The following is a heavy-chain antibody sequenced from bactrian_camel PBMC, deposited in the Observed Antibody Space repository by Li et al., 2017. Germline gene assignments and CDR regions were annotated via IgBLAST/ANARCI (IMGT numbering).Heavy chain of an antibody. D-gene: IGHD2*01. CDR2: ISTTANGNP. Sequence: HVQLVESGGGSVQAGGSLRLSCTGSFYSSNCVAWFRQTPGKQHEGVAAISTTANGNPYYADSVKGRFTISKDNAKNTLYLQMSSLKPEDSAMYYCAAEPSRLRTCPRVLTVNYWGQGTQVTVS. J-gene: IGHJ4*01. CDR1: GSFYSSNC. CDR3: AAEPSRLRTCPRVLTVNY. V-gene: IGHV3S54*01.